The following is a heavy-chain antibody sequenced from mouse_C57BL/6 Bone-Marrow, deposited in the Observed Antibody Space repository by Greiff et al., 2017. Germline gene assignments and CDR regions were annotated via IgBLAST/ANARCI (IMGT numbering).Heavy chain of an antibody. D-gene: IGHD2-3*01. CDR2: ISSGGSYT. J-gene: IGHJ2*01. Sequence: EVKLVESGGDLVKPGGSLKLSCAASGFTFSSYGMSWVRQTPDKRLEWVATISSGGSYTYYPDSVKGRFTISRDNAKNTLYLQMSSLKSEDTAMYYCASLIYDGYYDYFDYWGKGTTLTVSS. CDR3: ASLIYDGYYDYFDY. V-gene: IGHV5-6*01. CDR1: GFTFSSYG.